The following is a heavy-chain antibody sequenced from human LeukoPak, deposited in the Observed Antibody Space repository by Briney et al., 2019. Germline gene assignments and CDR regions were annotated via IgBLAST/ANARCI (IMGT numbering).Heavy chain of an antibody. CDR1: GFTFSSYE. D-gene: IGHD5-18*01. CDR2: ISSSGTTV. CDR3: AREGDTAMVLGGY. V-gene: IGHV3-48*03. J-gene: IGHJ4*02. Sequence: GGSLRLSCAASGFTFSSYEMNWVRQAPGKGLEWVSYISSSGTTVHYADSVKGRFTIPRDNAKNSLYLQMNSLRVEDTAVYFCAREGDTAMVLGGYWGQGTLVTVSS.